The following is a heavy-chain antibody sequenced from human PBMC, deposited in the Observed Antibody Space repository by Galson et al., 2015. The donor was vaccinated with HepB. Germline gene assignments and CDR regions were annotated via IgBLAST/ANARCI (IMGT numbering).Heavy chain of an antibody. Sequence: SVKVSCKASGYTFTSYGISWVRQAPGQGLEWMGWISAYNGNTNYAQKLQGRVTMTTDTSTSTAYMELRSLRSDDTAVYYCARDHRPITMIVVVRGAAVDYWGQGTLVTVSS. CDR3: ARDHRPITMIVVVRGAAVDY. V-gene: IGHV1-18*01. CDR1: GYTFTSYG. D-gene: IGHD3-22*01. J-gene: IGHJ4*02. CDR2: ISAYNGNT.